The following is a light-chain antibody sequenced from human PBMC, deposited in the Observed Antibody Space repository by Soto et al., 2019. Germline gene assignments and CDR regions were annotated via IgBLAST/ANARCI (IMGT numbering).Light chain of an antibody. J-gene: IGLJ1*01. CDR1: SSKNGANHE. V-gene: IGLV1-40*01. CDR2: GNK. Sequence: ALTQPPSLSWAPGQTVTLSCTWSSSKNGANHEVHWKQKLPGTAPKLLIYGNKNRPPGVPDLFSGSRSDTSASLAITGLQADDEADYYCQSYDTGLSGSRVFGSGTKVTVL. CDR3: QSYDTGLSGSRV.